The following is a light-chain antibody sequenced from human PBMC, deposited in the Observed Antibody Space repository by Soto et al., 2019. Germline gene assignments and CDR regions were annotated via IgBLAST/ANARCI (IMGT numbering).Light chain of an antibody. CDR3: SSYRSSSTLYV. CDR1: SSDVGGYNY. J-gene: IGLJ1*01. V-gene: IGLV2-14*01. Sequence: QSVLTEPACVSGSPGQSITISCTGTSSDVGGYNYVSWYQQHPGKAPKLMIYEVSNRPSGVSNRFSGSKSGNTASLTISGLQAEDEADYYCSSYRSSSTLYVFGTGTKVTVL. CDR2: EVS.